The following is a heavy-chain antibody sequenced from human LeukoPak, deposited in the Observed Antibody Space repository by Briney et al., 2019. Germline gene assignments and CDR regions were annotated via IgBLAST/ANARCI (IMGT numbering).Heavy chain of an antibody. Sequence: GGSLRLSCAASGFSFSSYSMNWVRQAPGKGLEWVSSISSSSSYIYYADSVKGRFTITRDNAKNSLYLQMNSLRAEDTAVYYCARDRHGVATIGDFDYWGQGTLVTVSS. D-gene: IGHD5-12*01. CDR1: GFSFSSYS. J-gene: IGHJ4*02. CDR2: ISSSSSYI. V-gene: IGHV3-21*01. CDR3: ARDRHGVATIGDFDY.